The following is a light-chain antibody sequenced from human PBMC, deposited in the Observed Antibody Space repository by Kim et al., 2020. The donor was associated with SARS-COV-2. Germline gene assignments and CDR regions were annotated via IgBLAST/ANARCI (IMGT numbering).Light chain of an antibody. CDR3: QQYNSYPWT. CDR1: QSISSW. J-gene: IGKJ1*01. Sequence: ASGGDRVTITCRASQSISSWLAWYQQKPGKAPKLLIYKASSLESGVPSRFSGSGSGTEFTLTISSLQPDDFATYYCQQYNSYPWTFGQGTKVDIK. V-gene: IGKV1-5*03. CDR2: KAS.